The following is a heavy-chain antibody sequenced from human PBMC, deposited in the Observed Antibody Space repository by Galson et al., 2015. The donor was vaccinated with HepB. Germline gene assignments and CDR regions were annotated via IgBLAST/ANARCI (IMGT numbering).Heavy chain of an antibody. CDR1: GFTISNNY. CDR2: IYCGVST. CDR3: AREDTAMALGY. J-gene: IGHJ4*02. D-gene: IGHD5-18*01. Sequence: SLRLSCAASGFTISNNYMSWVRQAPGKGLEWVSVIYCGVSTYYADSVKGRFTISRDNSKNTLYLQMKTLRAEDTAVYYCAREDTAMALGYWGQGTLVTVSS. V-gene: IGHV3-66*01.